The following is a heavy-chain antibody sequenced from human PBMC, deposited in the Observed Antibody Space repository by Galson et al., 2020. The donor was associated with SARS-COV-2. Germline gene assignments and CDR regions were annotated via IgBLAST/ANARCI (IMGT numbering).Heavy chain of an antibody. Sequence: GGSLRLSCEASGFTFSNYVMSWLRQAPGKGLEWVAAVSSNGFNTYYADYVKGRFTVSRDNSKNTMDLQMNSLRADDSAVYYCGKAAATTVTHAGDYWGQGTLVTVSS. CDR1: GFTFSNYV. CDR3: GKAAATTVTHAGDY. D-gene: IGHD4-17*01. V-gene: IGHV3-23*01. CDR2: VSSNGFNT. J-gene: IGHJ4*02.